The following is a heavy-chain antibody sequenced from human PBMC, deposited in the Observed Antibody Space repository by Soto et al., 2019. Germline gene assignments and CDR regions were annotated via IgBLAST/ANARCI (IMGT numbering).Heavy chain of an antibody. J-gene: IGHJ4*02. CDR3: AKNIASSGGDYFDS. CDR2: ISTGGAYM. CDR1: GFTFRNYN. D-gene: IGHD3-10*01. V-gene: IGHV3-21*06. Sequence: EVQLVESGGGLVKAGGSLRLFCTASGFTFRNYNMNWVRQAPGKGLEWVSSISTGGAYMFYADSVKGQFTISRDNAQNSLFLQIDSPSAEDTAVYYCAKNIASSGGDYFDSWGQGTLVTVSS.